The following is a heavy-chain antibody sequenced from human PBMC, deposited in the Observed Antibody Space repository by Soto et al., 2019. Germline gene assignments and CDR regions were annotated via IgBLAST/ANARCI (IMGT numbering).Heavy chain of an antibody. V-gene: IGHV4-31*03. Sequence: TLSLTCTVSGGPISSGGYYWSWIRQHPGKGLEWIGYIYYSGSTYYNPSLKSRVTISVDTSKNQFSLKLSSVTAADTAVYYCARATVTTFEVDYWGQGTLVTVSS. CDR1: GGPISSGGYY. J-gene: IGHJ4*02. CDR3: ARATVTTFEVDY. CDR2: IYYSGST. D-gene: IGHD4-17*01.